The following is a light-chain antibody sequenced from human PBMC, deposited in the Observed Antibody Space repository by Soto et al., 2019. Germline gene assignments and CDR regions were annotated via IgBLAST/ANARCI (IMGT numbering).Light chain of an antibody. CDR3: QQYGSSLPIT. J-gene: IGKJ5*01. CDR2: GAS. V-gene: IGKV3-20*01. CDR1: QSVSSSY. Sequence: EIVVTQSPGTLSLSPGERATLSCRASQSVSSSYLAWYQQKPGQAPRLLIYGASSRATGITDRFSGSGSGTDFTLTISRLEPQDFSVYSCQQYGSSLPITFGQGTRLEIK.